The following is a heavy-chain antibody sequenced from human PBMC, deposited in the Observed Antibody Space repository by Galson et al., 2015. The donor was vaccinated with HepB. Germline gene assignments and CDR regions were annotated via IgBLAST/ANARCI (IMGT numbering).Heavy chain of an antibody. V-gene: IGHV3-23*01. CDR3: AKHEGQH. CDR1: GFTFCSYA. Sequence: SLRLSCAASGFTFCSYAMTWVRQAPGKGLEWVSSISESGGYTGHADSVKGRFTIPRDNSKNTLFLQMHSLRADDTAVYYCAKHEGQHWGQGTLVTVSS. J-gene: IGHJ1*01. CDR2: ISESGGYT.